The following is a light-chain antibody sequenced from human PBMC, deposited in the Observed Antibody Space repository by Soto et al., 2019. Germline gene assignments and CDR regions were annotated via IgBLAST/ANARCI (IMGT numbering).Light chain of an antibody. CDR2: GAS. Sequence: EIVLTQSPGTLSLSPGERASLSCRASQSVSSSYLAWYQQKPGQAPRLLIYGASSRATGIPDRFSGSGSGADFTLTISRLEPEDFALYYCQQYDSSPHTFGQGTKLEIK. CDR3: QQYDSSPHT. CDR1: QSVSSSY. V-gene: IGKV3-20*01. J-gene: IGKJ2*01.